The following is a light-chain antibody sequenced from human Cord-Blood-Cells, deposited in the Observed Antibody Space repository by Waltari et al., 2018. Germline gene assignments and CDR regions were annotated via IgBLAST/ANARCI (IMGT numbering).Light chain of an antibody. J-gene: IGLJ1*01. CDR3: SSYTSSSTFYV. V-gene: IGLV2-14*01. CDR1: SSDVGGYNY. Sequence: QSALTQPASVSGSPGQSITISCPGTSSDVGGYNYVSWYQQHPGKAPKLMIYEVSKRPSGVSNRFSGSKSGNTASLTISGLQAEDEADYYCSSYTSSSTFYVFGTGTKVTVL. CDR2: EVS.